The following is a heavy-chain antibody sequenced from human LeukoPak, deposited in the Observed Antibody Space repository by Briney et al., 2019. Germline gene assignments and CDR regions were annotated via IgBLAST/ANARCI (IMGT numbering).Heavy chain of an antibody. J-gene: IGHJ4*02. D-gene: IGHD3-22*01. V-gene: IGHV4-34*01. CDR3: VTYYFDSSGPKKND. Sequence: SETLSLTCAVYGGSFSGYYWSWIRQPPGKGLEWIGEINHSGSTNYNPSLKSRVTISVDTSKKQFSLKLSSVTAADTAVYYCVTYYFDSSGPKKNDRGQGTLVTVSS. CDR1: GGSFSGYY. CDR2: INHSGST.